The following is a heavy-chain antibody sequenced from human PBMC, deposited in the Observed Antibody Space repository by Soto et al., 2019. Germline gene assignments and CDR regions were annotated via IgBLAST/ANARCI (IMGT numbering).Heavy chain of an antibody. CDR2: ISPFNGHT. D-gene: IGHD2-21*01. Sequence: QVQLVQSGGEVKKPGASVKVSCKPAGYTFTNSVISWVRQAPGQGLEWMGWISPFNGHTKYAQKFQDRVTLTTDTSTSTAYMELRSLRFADAGVYYCARDAGGASYLAYWGQGTLVAVSS. CDR3: ARDAGGASYLAY. CDR1: GYTFTNSV. V-gene: IGHV1-18*01. J-gene: IGHJ4*02.